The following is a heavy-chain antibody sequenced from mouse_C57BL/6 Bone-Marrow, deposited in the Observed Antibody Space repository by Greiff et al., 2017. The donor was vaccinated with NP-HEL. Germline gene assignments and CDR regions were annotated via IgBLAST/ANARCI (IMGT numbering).Heavy chain of an antibody. CDR3: TRRRDYYGSSPHYAMDY. CDR1: GYTFTDYE. V-gene: IGHV1-15*01. Sequence: QVQLQQSGAELVRPGASVTLSCKASGYTFTDYEMHWVKQTPVHGLEWIGAIDPETGGTAYNQKLKGKAILTAYKSSSTAYMELRSLTSEDSAVYYCTRRRDYYGSSPHYAMDYWGQGTSVTVSS. CDR2: IDPETGGT. J-gene: IGHJ4*01. D-gene: IGHD1-1*01.